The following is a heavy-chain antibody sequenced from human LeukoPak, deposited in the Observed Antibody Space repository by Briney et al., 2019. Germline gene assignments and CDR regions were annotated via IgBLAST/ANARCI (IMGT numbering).Heavy chain of an antibody. CDR1: GFTFSSYA. Sequence: PGGSLRLSCAASGFTFSSYAMNWVRQAPGKGLEWVGRIKSKTDGGTTDYAAPVKGRFTISRDDSKNTLYLQMNSLKTEDTAVYYCTTVYCSGGSCSDYWGQGTLVTVSS. CDR2: IKSKTDGGTT. D-gene: IGHD2-15*01. V-gene: IGHV3-15*07. J-gene: IGHJ4*02. CDR3: TTVYCSGGSCSDY.